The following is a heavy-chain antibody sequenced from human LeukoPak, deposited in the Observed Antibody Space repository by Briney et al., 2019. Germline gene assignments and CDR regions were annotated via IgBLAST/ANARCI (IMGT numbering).Heavy chain of an antibody. CDR1: GFTFSDYA. V-gene: IGHV3-23*01. CDR2: ISGSGGST. D-gene: IGHD5-18*01. J-gene: IGHJ4*02. CDR3: AKEGSYGYPVIDY. Sequence: GGSLRLSCAASGFTFSDYAMNWVRQAPGKGLEWVSTISGSGGSTYYAGSVKGRFTISRDNSKNTLYLQMNSLRAEDTALYYCAKEGSYGYPVIDYWGQGTLVTVSS.